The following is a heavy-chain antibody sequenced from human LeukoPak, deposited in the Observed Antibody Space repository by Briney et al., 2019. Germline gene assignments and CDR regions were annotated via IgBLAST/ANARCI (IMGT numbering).Heavy chain of an antibody. CDR2: ISPIGSGGST. V-gene: IGHV3-23*01. CDR1: GFTFGDYA. J-gene: IGHJ4*02. CDR3: AKEECDYVWGSYRYTTMYYFDY. D-gene: IGHD3-16*02. Sequence: GGSLRLSCAASGFTFGDYAISWVRQAPGKGLEWVSAISPIGSGGSTYYADSVKGRFTISRDNSKNTLYLQMNSLRAEDTAVYYCAKEECDYVWGSYRYTTMYYFDYWGQGTLVTVSS.